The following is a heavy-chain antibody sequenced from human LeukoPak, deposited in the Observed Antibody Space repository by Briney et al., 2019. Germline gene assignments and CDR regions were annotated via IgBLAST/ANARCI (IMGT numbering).Heavy chain of an antibody. CDR1: VYTFTDYY. CDR3: AREVAAYSSSFDY. V-gene: IGHV1-2*02. D-gene: IGHD6-13*01. Sequence: ASVKVSCTASVYTFTDYYMHWVRQAPGQGLAWMGWINPNSGGTNYAQKLQGRVTMTTDTSTSTAYMELRSLRSDDTAVYYCAREVAAYSSSFDYWGQGTLVTVSS. CDR2: INPNSGGT. J-gene: IGHJ4*02.